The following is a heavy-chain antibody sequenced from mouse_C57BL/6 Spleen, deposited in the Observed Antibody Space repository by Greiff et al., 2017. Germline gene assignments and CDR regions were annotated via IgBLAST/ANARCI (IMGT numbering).Heavy chain of an antibody. D-gene: IGHD2-5*01. Sequence: QVQLQQPGAELVMPGASVKLSCKASGYTFTSYWMHWVKQRPGQGLEWIGEIDPSDSYTNYNQKFKGKSTLTVDKSSSTAYMQLSSLTSEDSAVYDCARPYYSNYLYYAMDDWGQGTSVTVAS. CDR2: IDPSDSYT. V-gene: IGHV1-69*01. J-gene: IGHJ4*01. CDR1: GYTFTSYW. CDR3: ARPYYSNYLYYAMDD.